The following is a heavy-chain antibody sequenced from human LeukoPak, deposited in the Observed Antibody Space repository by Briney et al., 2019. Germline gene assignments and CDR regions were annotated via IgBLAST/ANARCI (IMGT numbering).Heavy chain of an antibody. CDR3: ATDRGVRGVNPGAGY. CDR1: GYTLTELP. Sequence: ASVTVSCKVSGYTLTELPMHWVRQAPGKGLEWMGGFNPEDGETIYAQKVQGRVTMTEDTSTNTAYMELSSLRSEDTAVYYCATDRGVRGVNPGAGYWGQGTLVTVSS. V-gene: IGHV1-24*01. D-gene: IGHD3-10*01. J-gene: IGHJ4*02. CDR2: FNPEDGET.